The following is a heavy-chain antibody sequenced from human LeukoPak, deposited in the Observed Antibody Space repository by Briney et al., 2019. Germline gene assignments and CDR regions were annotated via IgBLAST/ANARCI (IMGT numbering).Heavy chain of an antibody. V-gene: IGHV3-30*04. J-gene: IGHJ6*03. CDR1: GFTFSSYT. Sequence: PGGSLRLSCAASGFTFSSYTMHWVRQAPGKGLEWVAVISYDGSNKYYADSVKGRFTISRDNSKNTLYLQMNSLRAEDTAVYYCARDRPFGAAAGPYYYYMGVWGKGTTVTVSS. CDR2: ISYDGSNK. CDR3: ARDRPFGAAAGPYYYYMGV. D-gene: IGHD6-13*01.